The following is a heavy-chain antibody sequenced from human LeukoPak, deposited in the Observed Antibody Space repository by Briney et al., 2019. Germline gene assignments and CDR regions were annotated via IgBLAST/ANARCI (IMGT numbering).Heavy chain of an antibody. V-gene: IGHV3-33*01. D-gene: IGHD6-13*01. CDR2: IWYDGSNK. CDR3: ARVRDSSNWYVFDI. J-gene: IGHJ3*02. CDR1: GFTCSSYG. Sequence: GVSLRLSCAASGFTCSSYGMHWVRQAPGKGREGMAVIWYDGSNKYYADYVKGRFTISRDNSKNTLYLQMNSLRAEDTAVSYCARVRDSSNWYVFDIWGQGTMVTVSS.